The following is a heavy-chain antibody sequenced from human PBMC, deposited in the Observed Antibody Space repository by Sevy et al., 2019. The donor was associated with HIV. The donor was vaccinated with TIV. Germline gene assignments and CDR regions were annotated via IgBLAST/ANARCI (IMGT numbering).Heavy chain of an antibody. Sequence: GGSLRLSCAASGFTFSSYAMSWVRQAPGKGLEWVSAISGSGGSTYYADSVKGRFTISRDNSKNTLYLQMNSLRAEDTAVYYCAKDELPDYYDSSGYYYGGAFDIWGQGTMVTVSS. V-gene: IGHV3-23*01. CDR1: GFTFSSYA. CDR2: ISGSGGST. D-gene: IGHD3-22*01. CDR3: AKDELPDYYDSSGYYYGGAFDI. J-gene: IGHJ3*02.